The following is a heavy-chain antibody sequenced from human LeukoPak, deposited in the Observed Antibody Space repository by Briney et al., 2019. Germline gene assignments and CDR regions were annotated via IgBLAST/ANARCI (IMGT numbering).Heavy chain of an antibody. D-gene: IGHD3-3*01. CDR1: GFTFSSYW. Sequence: PGGSLRLSCAASGFTFSSYWMHWVRQAPGKGLVWVSRINSDGSSTSYADSVKGRFTISRDNAKNTLYLQMNSLRAEDTAAYYCARKYYDFWSGYYQYYYYYYMDVWGKGTTVTVSS. CDR3: ARKYYDFWSGYYQYYYYYYMDV. V-gene: IGHV3-74*01. J-gene: IGHJ6*03. CDR2: INSDGSST.